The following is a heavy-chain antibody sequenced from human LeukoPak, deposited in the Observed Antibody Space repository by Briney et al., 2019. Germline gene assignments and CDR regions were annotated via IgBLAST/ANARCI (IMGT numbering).Heavy chain of an antibody. CDR1: GYSLGTDYY. J-gene: IGHJ5*02. CDR3: ARPMYSSGWYNWFDP. Sequence: SETLSLTCAVSGYSLGTDYYWGWIRQPPEKGLEWIGRIYRSGTTSYNPSLQSRVTISVDTSKNQFSLKLSSVTAADTAVYYCARPMYSSGWYNWFDPWGQGTLVTVSS. CDR2: IYRSGTT. D-gene: IGHD6-19*01. V-gene: IGHV4-38-2*01.